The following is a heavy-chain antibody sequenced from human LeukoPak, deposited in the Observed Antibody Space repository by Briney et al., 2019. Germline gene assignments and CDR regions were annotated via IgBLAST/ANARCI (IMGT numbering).Heavy chain of an antibody. CDR3: AKATSWYYFDS. V-gene: IGHV3-53*01. J-gene: IGHJ4*02. Sequence: GGSLRLSCAASGFTVSSNYMSWVRQAPGKGLEWVSSISGTSTYYADSVKGRFTTSRDNSKNTLYLQMNSLRAEDTAVYYCAKATSWYYFDSWGQGTLVTVSS. D-gene: IGHD2-8*02. CDR2: ISGTST. CDR1: GFTVSSNY.